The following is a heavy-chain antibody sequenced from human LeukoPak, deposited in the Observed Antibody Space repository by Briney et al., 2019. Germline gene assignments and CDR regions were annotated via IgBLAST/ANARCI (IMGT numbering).Heavy chain of an antibody. V-gene: IGHV1-18*01. CDR3: ARERYNYVWGSYHEWNY. Sequence: ASVKVSCKASGYTFTSYGISWVRQAPGQGLEWMGWIGAYNGNTNYAQKLQGRVTMTTDTSTSTAYMELRSLRSDDTAVYYCARERYNYVWGSYHEWNYWGQGTLVTVSS. CDR1: GYTFTSYG. J-gene: IGHJ4*02. D-gene: IGHD3-16*02. CDR2: IGAYNGNT.